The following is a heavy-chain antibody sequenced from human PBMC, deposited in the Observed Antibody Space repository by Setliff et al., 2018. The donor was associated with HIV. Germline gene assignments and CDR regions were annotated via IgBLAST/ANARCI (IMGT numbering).Heavy chain of an antibody. CDR2: FDPEDGET. D-gene: IGHD2-2*01. CDR3: ARTHGCDCSSTSCYPACGAFDI. J-gene: IGHJ3*02. Sequence: ASVKVSCKVSGYTLTEVSVHWVRQAPGKGLEWMGYFDPEDGETIYAQKFQGRVTMTEDTSTNTAYMELRSLRSDDTAVYYCARTHGCDCSSTSCYPACGAFDIWGQGTMVTVSS. V-gene: IGHV1-24*01. CDR1: GYTLTEVS.